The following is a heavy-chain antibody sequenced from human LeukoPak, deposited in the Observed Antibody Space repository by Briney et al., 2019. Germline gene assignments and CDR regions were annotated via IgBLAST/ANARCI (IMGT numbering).Heavy chain of an antibody. D-gene: IGHD3-16*02. CDR1: GFTFKAFR. J-gene: IGHJ4*02. Sequence: PGTSLRLSCSVSGFTFKAFRMHWVRQAPGKGLEWVAFISEDGDSDSYADSVKGRFTISRDNYENTLHLQMNSLRSEDTAVYYCARVSRYRPNWGQGTLVTVSS. CDR2: ISEDGDSD. V-gene: IGHV3-30*03. CDR3: ARVSRYRPN.